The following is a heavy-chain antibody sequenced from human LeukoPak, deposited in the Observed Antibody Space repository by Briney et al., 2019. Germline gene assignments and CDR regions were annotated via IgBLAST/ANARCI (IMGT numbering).Heavy chain of an antibody. CDR1: GFTFSSYE. Sequence: PGGSVRLSCAASGFTFSSYEMNWVRQAPAKGLEGGSYISSSGSSIHYTDSEKGRFTISRDNAKNSLYLQMNSLRDEDTAVYYCARGLGGWYAGCDYWGQGTLVTVSS. J-gene: IGHJ4*02. D-gene: IGHD6-19*01. CDR3: ARGLGGWYAGCDY. V-gene: IGHV3-48*03. CDR2: ISSSGSSI.